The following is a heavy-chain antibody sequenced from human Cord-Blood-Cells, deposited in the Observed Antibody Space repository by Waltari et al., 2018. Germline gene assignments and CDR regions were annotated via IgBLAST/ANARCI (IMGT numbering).Heavy chain of an antibody. CDR1: GSTFSNAC. CDR3: TTLLGRAFDL. CDR2: NKSKTDGWTT. Sequence: VQLVESGGGLVKQGGSLRLSCPAPGSTFSNACMSWCRQDPGKGLEWVGRNKSKTDGWTTDYAAPVKGRFTISRDDSKNTLYLQMNSLKTEDTAVYYCTTLLGRAFDLWGRGTLVTVSS. V-gene: IGHV3-15*01. J-gene: IGHJ2*01.